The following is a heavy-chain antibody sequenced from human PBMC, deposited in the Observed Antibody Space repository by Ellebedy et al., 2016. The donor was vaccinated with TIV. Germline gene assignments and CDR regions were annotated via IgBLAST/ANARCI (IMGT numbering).Heavy chain of an antibody. CDR3: VKDKGYFGSGSYWSYNYAMDV. CDR1: GFIFDDYA. V-gene: IGHV3-43*02. CDR2: ISGDGGST. Sequence: PGGSLRLSCAASGFIFDDYAMHWVRQAPGKGLEWVSLISGDGGSTYFADSVKGRFTISRDNIKNSLYLQLNSLRTEDTALYYCVKDKGYFGSGSYWSYNYAMDVWGQGTTVTVSS. D-gene: IGHD3-10*01. J-gene: IGHJ6*02.